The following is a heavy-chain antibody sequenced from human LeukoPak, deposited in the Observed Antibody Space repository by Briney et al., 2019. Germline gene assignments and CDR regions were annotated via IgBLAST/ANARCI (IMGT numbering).Heavy chain of an antibody. CDR2: INSDGSST. CDR1: GFTFSTYE. D-gene: IGHD5-18*01. V-gene: IGHV3-74*01. CDR3: AREGTAMVTDFDY. J-gene: IGHJ4*02. Sequence: GGSLRLSCAASGFTFSTYEMNWVRQAPGKGLVWVSRINSDGSSTSYADSVKGRFTISRDNAKNTLYLQMNSLRAEDTAVYYCAREGTAMVTDFDYWGQGTLVTVSS.